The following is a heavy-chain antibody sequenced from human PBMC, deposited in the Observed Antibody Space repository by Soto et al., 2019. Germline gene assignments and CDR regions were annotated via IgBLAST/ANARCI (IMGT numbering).Heavy chain of an antibody. D-gene: IGHD5-12*01. J-gene: IGHJ6*02. V-gene: IGHV1-46*01. Sequence: ASVKVSCKASGYTFTSYYMHWVRQAPGQGLEWMGIIIPSGGSTSYAQKFQGRVTITTDESTSTAYMELSSLRSEDTAVYYCASGYSGYDYYYYGMDVWGQGTTVTVSS. CDR2: IIPSGGST. CDR1: GYTFTSYY. CDR3: ASGYSGYDYYYYGMDV.